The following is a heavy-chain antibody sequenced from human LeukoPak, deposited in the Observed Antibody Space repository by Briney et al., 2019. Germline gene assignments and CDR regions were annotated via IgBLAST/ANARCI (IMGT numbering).Heavy chain of an antibody. CDR2: MKYDGSEK. J-gene: IGHJ4*02. CDR1: GFTFSSYW. Sequence: GGSLRLSCAASGFTFSSYWMSWVRQAPGKGLEWVANMKYDGSEKYYVDSVKGRFTISRDNAKNSLYLQMNSLRAEDTAVYSCARDIEAAGLFLDYWGQGTLVTVSS. V-gene: IGHV3-7*01. D-gene: IGHD6-13*01. CDR3: ARDIEAAGLFLDY.